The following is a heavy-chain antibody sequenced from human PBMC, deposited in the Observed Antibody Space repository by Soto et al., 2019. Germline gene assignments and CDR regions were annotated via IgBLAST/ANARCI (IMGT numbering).Heavy chain of an antibody. CDR1: GGSISSGGYY. V-gene: IGHV4-31*03. CDR2: IYYSGST. Sequence: KTSETLSLTCTVSGGSISSGGYYWSWIRQHPGKGLEWIGYIYYSGSTYYNPSLKSRVTISVDTSKNQFSLKLSSVTAADTAVYYCARYQIFGVVNFGPLFDYWGQGTLVTVSS. CDR3: ARYQIFGVVNFGPLFDY. D-gene: IGHD3-3*01. J-gene: IGHJ4*02.